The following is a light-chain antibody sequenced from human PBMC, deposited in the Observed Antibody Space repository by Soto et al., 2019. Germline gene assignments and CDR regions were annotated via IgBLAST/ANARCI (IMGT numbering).Light chain of an antibody. J-gene: IGKJ4*01. CDR2: DAS. V-gene: IGKV3-11*01. CDR1: QSISNF. CDR3: QKRTTGT. Sequence: EIVLTQSPATLSLSPGDSATLSCRASQSISNFLAWYQQKPGQAPRLLIYDASHRVTGVPGRFSGSGSGTDFTLTISSLEPDDFSVYHCQKRTTGTFGGGTKVEI.